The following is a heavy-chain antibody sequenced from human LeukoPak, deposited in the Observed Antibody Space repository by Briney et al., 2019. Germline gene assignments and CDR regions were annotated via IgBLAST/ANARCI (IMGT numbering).Heavy chain of an antibody. CDR1: GYSFTSYW. CDR3: ARRRYCSSTSCSYNWFDP. J-gene: IGHJ5*02. D-gene: IGHD2-2*01. V-gene: IGHV5-51*01. CDR2: IYPGDSDT. Sequence: GESLKISCKGSGYSFTSYWIGWVRQMPGKGLEWMGIIYPGDSDTRYSPSFQGQVTISADKSISTAYLQWSSLKASDTAMYYCARRRYCSSTSCSYNWFDPWGQGTLVTVSS.